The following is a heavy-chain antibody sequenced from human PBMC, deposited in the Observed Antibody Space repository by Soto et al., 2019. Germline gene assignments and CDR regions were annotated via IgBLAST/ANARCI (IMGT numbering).Heavy chain of an antibody. Sequence: ASVKVSCKTSGYDFSSYAMHWVRQAPGQRLEWMGWINAGNGNTKYSQKFQGRVTITRDTSASTAYMELSSLRSEDTAVYYCARGITLPTPLVYWGQGTLVTVSS. J-gene: IGHJ4*02. CDR1: GYDFSSYA. CDR2: INAGNGNT. V-gene: IGHV1-3*01. D-gene: IGHD1-20*01. CDR3: ARGITLPTPLVY.